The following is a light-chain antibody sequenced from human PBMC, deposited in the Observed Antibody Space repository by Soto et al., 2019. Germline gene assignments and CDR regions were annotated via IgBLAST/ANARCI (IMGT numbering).Light chain of an antibody. V-gene: IGKV3-15*01. J-gene: IGKJ2*01. CDR2: GAS. Sequence: EIVMTQSPATLSVSPGERATLSCRAGQSVSSNLAWYQQKPGQAPRLLIYGASTRATGIPARFSGSGSGTEFTLTISSLQSEDFAVYYCQQYNNWLMYTFGQGTKLEIK. CDR3: QQYNNWLMYT. CDR1: QSVSSN.